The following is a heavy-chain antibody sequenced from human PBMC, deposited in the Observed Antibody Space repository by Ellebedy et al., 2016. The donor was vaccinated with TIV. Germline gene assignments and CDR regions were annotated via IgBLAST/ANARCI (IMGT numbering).Heavy chain of an antibody. D-gene: IGHD1-26*01. V-gene: IGHV3-7*01. J-gene: IGHJ4*02. Sequence: PGGSLRLSCAASAFTFSYYWMGWVRQAPGKGLQWVASISQDGSAKYYVDSVKGRFTISRDNAKNSLYLEMNSLRDEDTAVNYYVRGGGWVANYWGQGTLVTVSS. CDR1: AFTFSYYW. CDR3: VRGGGWVANY. CDR2: ISQDGSAK.